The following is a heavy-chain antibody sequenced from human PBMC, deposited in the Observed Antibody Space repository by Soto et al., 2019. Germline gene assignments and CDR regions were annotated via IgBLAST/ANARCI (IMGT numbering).Heavy chain of an antibody. CDR1: GFTFSSYS. CDR2: ISSSSSTI. Sequence: PVGSLRLSCAASGFTFSSYSMNWVRQAPGKGLEWVSYISSSSSTIYYADSVKGRFTISRDNAKNSLYLQMNSLRDEDTAVYYCARDYCSGGSCYRKDWFDPWGQGTLVTVSS. V-gene: IGHV3-48*02. D-gene: IGHD2-15*01. J-gene: IGHJ5*02. CDR3: ARDYCSGGSCYRKDWFDP.